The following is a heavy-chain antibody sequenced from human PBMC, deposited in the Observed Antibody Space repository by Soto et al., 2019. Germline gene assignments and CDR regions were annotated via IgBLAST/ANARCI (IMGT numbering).Heavy chain of an antibody. D-gene: IGHD2-21*02. J-gene: IGHJ4*02. CDR2: IYFTGAT. CDR1: GGSISSGTSY. V-gene: IGHV4-31*03. Sequence: QVQLQESGPGLVKPSQTLSLTCNVSGGSISSGTSYWTWIRQHPGEGLEWIGHIYFTGATYSNRSLRSRLTMSVDTSKNQFSLKLTSVTAADTATYYCASIPRRGYSYGIDYWGQGTLVTVSS. CDR3: ASIPRRGYSYGIDY.